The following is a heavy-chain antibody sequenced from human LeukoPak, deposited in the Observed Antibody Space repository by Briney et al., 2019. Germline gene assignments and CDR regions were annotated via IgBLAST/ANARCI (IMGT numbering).Heavy chain of an antibody. CDR3: ARVRRSPYYYYMDV. V-gene: IGHV4-59*01. CDR2: IYYSGST. CDR1: GGSISSYY. J-gene: IGHJ6*03. D-gene: IGHD3-16*01. Sequence: SETLSLTRTVSGGSISSYYWSWIRQPPGKGLEWIGYIYYSGSTNYNPSLKSRVTISVDTSKNQFSLKLSSVTAADTAVYYCARVRRSPYYYYMDVWGKGTTVTVSS.